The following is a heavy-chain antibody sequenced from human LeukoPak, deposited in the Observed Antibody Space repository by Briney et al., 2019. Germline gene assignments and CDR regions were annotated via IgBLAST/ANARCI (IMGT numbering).Heavy chain of an antibody. CDR1: GGSISSYY. J-gene: IGHJ4*02. CDR3: ARDTAVAIPFDY. V-gene: IGHV4-59*01. D-gene: IGHD6-19*01. CDR2: IYYSGST. Sequence: SEPLSLPCTVSGGSISSYYWSWIRQPPGKGLEWIGYIYYSGSTNYNPSLQSRGTISVDTSKNQFTLRLSSVTAADTALYYCARDTAVAIPFDYWGQGTLVTVSS.